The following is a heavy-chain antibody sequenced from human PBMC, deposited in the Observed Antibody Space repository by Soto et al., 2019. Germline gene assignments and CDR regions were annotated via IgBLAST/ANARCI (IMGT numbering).Heavy chain of an antibody. CDR3: ARGSLITLDTFDI. CDR1: GFTVSSNY. V-gene: IGHV3-66*01. CDR2: IQSGGST. D-gene: IGHD3-22*01. Sequence: EVQLVESGGGLVQPGESLRLSCAASGFTVSSNYMSWVRQAPGTGLEWVSIIQSGGSTDYAESVKDRFIRSRDNSKNTLYLQMNSLRADDTAVYYCARGSLITLDTFDIWGQGTMVTVSS. J-gene: IGHJ3*02.